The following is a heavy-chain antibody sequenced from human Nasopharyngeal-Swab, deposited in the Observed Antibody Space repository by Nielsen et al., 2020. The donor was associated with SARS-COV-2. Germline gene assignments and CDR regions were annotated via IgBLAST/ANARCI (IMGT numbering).Heavy chain of an antibody. CDR1: GGSISSYY. Sequence: SETLSLTCTVSGGSISSYYLSWIPQSPGKGLEWIGYIYYSGSTNYNPSLKSRVTISVDTSKNQFSLKLSSVTAADTAVYYCARFTSSDWYFALWGRGALVTVSS. D-gene: IGHD2-2*01. CDR2: IYYSGST. CDR3: ARFTSSDWYFAL. V-gene: IGHV4-59*01. J-gene: IGHJ2*01.